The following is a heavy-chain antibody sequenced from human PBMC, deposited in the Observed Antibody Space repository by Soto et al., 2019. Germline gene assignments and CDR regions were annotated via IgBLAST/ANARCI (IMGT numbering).Heavy chain of an antibody. CDR1: GFTFYTYG. D-gene: IGHD2-8*02. CDR3: ARIDCTGNNCNPYYHYGMDV. Sequence: GGSLRLSCAASGFTFYTYGMHWVGQVPGKGLQWVAVIWYDGGTKYYADSVRGRFTVSRDNSKNTMYLQMNSLRDEDTAVYYCARIDCTGNNCNPYYHYGMDVWGQGTTVTVSS. J-gene: IGHJ6*02. V-gene: IGHV3-33*01. CDR2: IWYDGGTK.